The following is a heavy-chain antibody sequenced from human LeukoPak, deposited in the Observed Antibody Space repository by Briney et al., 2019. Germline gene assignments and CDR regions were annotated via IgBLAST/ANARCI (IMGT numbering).Heavy chain of an antibody. CDR2: IKQDGSEK. CDR3: ARETRYDSSDLDY. J-gene: IGHJ4*02. CDR1: GFTFSSYW. V-gene: IGHV3-7*01. Sequence: GGSLRLSCAASGFTFSSYWMSWVRQAPGKGLEWVANIKQDGSEKYYVDSVKGRFTISRDNAKNSLYLQMNSLRAEDTAVYYCARETRYDSSDLDYWGQGTLVTVSS. D-gene: IGHD3-22*01.